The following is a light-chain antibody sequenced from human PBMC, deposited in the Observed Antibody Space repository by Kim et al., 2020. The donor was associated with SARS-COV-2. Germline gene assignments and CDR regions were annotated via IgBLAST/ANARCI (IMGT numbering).Light chain of an antibody. V-gene: IGKV3-11*01. CDR3: QQRSNWPIT. J-gene: IGKJ5*01. Sequence: LSPGERATLSGRASKSVSIYLAWYQQKPGQAPRLLIYDASNRATGIPARFTGSGSGTDFTLTISSLEPEDFAVYYCQQRSNWPITFGQGTRLEIK. CDR2: DAS. CDR1: KSVSIY.